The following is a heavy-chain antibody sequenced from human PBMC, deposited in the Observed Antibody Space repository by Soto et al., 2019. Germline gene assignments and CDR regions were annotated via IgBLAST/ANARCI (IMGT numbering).Heavy chain of an antibody. Sequence: PGESLKISCEASGYSFTFYWIAWVRQLPGKGLEWMGIIYPDDSDTRYSPSFQGQVTISADESITTAFLQWSSLKASDTGMYYSARHQGEQSAFDIWGQGTMVTVSS. D-gene: IGHD3-16*01. J-gene: IGHJ3*02. CDR1: GYSFTFYW. V-gene: IGHV5-51*01. CDR3: ARHQGEQSAFDI. CDR2: IYPDDSDT.